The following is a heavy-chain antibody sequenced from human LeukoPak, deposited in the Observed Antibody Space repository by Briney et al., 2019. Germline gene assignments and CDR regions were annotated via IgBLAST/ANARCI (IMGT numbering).Heavy chain of an antibody. V-gene: IGHV1-2*06. CDR1: GYTFSGYS. CDR3: ARDASNWSAFDS. D-gene: IGHD1-20*01. J-gene: IGHJ5*01. CDR2: INPNSGVT. Sequence: ASVKVSCKASGYTFSGYSMHWVRQAPGQGLEWMRRINPNSGVTYYAQKFQGRVTTTSDTSITTAYMELSSLTSDDTATYYCARDASNWSAFDSWGQGTLVIVSS.